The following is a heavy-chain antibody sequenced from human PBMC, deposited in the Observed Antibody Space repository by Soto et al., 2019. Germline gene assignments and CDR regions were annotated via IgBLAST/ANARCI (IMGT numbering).Heavy chain of an antibody. V-gene: IGHV1-69*13. J-gene: IGHJ4*02. CDR2: IIPIFGTA. D-gene: IGHD3-10*01. Sequence: ASVKVSCKASGGTFSSYAISWVRQAPGQGLEWMGGIIPIFGTANYAQKFQGRVTITADESTSTAYMELSSLRSEDTAVYYCARETGYYYGSGSRDWGQGTLVTVSS. CDR3: ARETGYYYGSGSRD. CDR1: GGTFSSYA.